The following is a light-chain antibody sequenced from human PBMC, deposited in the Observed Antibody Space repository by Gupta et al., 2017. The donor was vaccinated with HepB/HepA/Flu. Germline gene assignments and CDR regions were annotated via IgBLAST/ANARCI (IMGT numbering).Light chain of an antibody. V-gene: IGKV1-33*01. CDR3: QQYYTLIS. CDR1: QDISNY. CDR2: DAS. J-gene: IGKJ4*01. Sequence: DIQMTQSPSSLSASVGDRVTITCQASQDISNYLNWYQQKPGKAPKLLIYDASNLETGVPSRFSGSGSVTDFTFTISSRQTEDLANYYWQQYYTLISFGRGTKVEIK.